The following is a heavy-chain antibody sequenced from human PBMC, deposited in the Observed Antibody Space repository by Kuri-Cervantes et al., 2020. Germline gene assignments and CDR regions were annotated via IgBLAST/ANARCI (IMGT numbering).Heavy chain of an antibody. Sequence: LSLTCAASGFTVSSNYMSWVRQAPGKGLEWVSGISWNSGSIGYADSVKGRFTISRDNAKNSLYLQMNSLRAEDTALYYCAKDGDENDDYWGQGTLVTVSS. CDR2: ISWNSGSI. D-gene: IGHD1-1*01. CDR3: AKDGDENDDY. CDR1: GFTVSSNY. J-gene: IGHJ4*02. V-gene: IGHV3-9*01.